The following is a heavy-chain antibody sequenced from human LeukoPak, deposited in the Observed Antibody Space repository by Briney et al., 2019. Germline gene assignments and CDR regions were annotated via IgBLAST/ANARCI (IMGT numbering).Heavy chain of an antibody. D-gene: IGHD6-13*01. Sequence: SESLSLTCAVYGGSFSGYYWSWIRQPPGKGLEWIGEINHSGSTNYNPSLKSRVTISVDTSKNQFSLKLSSVTAADTAVYYCASWGSGQQLTRNDYWGQGTLVTVSS. CDR2: INHSGST. J-gene: IGHJ4*02. CDR3: ASWGSGQQLTRNDY. V-gene: IGHV4-34*01. CDR1: GGSFSGYY.